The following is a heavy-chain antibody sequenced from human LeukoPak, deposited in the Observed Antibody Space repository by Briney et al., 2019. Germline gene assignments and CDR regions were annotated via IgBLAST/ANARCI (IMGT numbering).Heavy chain of an antibody. J-gene: IGHJ4*02. V-gene: IGHV3-21*01. D-gene: IGHD6-13*01. CDR3: AREIAAAGIDY. CDR1: GFTFSIYS. Sequence: GGSLRLSCAASGFTFSIYSMNWVRQAPGKGLEWVSSISSSGSYIYYADSLKGRFTISRDNAKNSLYLQMNSLRAEDTAVYYCAREIAAAGIDYWGQGTLVTVSS. CDR2: ISSSGSYI.